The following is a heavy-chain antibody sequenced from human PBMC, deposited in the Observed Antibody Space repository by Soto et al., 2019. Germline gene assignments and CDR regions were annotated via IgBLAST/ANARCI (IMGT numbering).Heavy chain of an antibody. D-gene: IGHD1-7*01. V-gene: IGHV5-10-1*01. CDR3: ARLTGTRPYYYYYYGMDV. CDR1: GYSFTSYW. Sequence: PGESLKISCKGSGYSFTSYWISWVRQMPGKGLEWMGRIDPSDSYTNYSPSFQGHVTISADKSISTAYLQWSSLKASDTAMYYCARLTGTRPYYYYYYGMDVWGQGTTVTVS. CDR2: IDPSDSYT. J-gene: IGHJ6*02.